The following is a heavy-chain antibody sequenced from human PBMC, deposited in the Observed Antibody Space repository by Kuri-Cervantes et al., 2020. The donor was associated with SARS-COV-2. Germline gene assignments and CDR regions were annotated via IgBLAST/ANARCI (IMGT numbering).Heavy chain of an antibody. CDR1: GFTFSSYG. CDR2: IWYDGSNK. D-gene: IGHD3-22*01. J-gene: IGHJ4*02. Sequence: GGSLRLSCAASGFTFSSYGMHWVRQAPGKGLEWVAVIWYDGSNKYYADSVKGRFTISRDDSKNTLYLQMNSLRAEDTAVYYCARDLLHYDSSGYYCDPGWGQGTLVTVSS. V-gene: IGHV3-33*01. CDR3: ARDLLHYDSSGYYCDPG.